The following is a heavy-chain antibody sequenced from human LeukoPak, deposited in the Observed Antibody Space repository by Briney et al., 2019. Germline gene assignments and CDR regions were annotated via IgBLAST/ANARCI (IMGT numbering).Heavy chain of an antibody. D-gene: IGHD3-22*01. V-gene: IGHV1-69*05. CDR1: GGTFSSYA. Sequence: SVKVSCKASGGTFSSYAISWVRQAPGQGPEWMGRIIPIFGTANYAQKFQGRVTITTDESTSTAYMELSSLRSEDTAVYYCASSYVSYYDSSGYEVPIDYWGQGTLVTVSS. CDR2: IIPIFGTA. J-gene: IGHJ4*02. CDR3: ASSYVSYYDSSGYEVPIDY.